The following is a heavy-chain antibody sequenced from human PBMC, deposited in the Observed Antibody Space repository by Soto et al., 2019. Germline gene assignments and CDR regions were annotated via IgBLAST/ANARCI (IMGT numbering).Heavy chain of an antibody. CDR1: GGTCSNYW. CDR2: VNNDGTDT. D-gene: IGHD6-13*01. V-gene: IGHV3-74*03. J-gene: IGHJ6*02. Sequence: GGSLRHSCAASGGTCSNYWMCWVRQAPGKGLVWVSRVNNDGTDTTHADSVKGRFTISRDNAENTLYLQMNSLRAEDTAVYYCARGGLQHALDVWGRGSTVTVSS. CDR3: ARGGLQHALDV.